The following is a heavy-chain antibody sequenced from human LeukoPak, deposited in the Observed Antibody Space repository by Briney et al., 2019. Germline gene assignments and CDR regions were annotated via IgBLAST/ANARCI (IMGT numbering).Heavy chain of an antibody. J-gene: IGHJ4*02. CDR3: ARQGITGTIDY. D-gene: IGHD1-7*01. Sequence: GGSLRLSCAASGFTFSSYSMNWVRQALGKGLEWVSSISSSSSYIYYADSVKGRFTISRDNAKNSLYLQMNSLRAEDTAVYYCARQGITGTIDYWGQGTLVTVSS. CDR1: GFTFSSYS. CDR2: ISSSSSYI. V-gene: IGHV3-21*01.